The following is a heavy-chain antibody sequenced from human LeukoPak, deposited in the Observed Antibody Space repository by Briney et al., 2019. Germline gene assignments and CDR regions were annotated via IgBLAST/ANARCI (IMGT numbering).Heavy chain of an antibody. Sequence: GGSLRLSCAASGFTFSSYEMNWVRQAPGKGLEWVSYISSSGSSIYYADSVKGRFTISRDNAKNSLYLQMNSLRAEDTAVYYCASLGSRSGSHYWGQGTLVTVSS. CDR2: ISSSGSSI. CDR3: ASLGSRSGSHY. D-gene: IGHD3-10*01. V-gene: IGHV3-48*03. J-gene: IGHJ4*02. CDR1: GFTFSSYE.